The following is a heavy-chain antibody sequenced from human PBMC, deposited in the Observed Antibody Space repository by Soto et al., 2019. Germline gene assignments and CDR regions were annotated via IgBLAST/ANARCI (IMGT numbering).Heavy chain of an antibody. CDR2: ISGSAGST. Sequence: GGSLRLSCAASGFTFSSYAMSWVRQAPGKGLEWVSGISGSAGSTYYPDSVEGRFTISRDNSKNTLYLQMNSLRAEDTALYYCAKHVVVVPAAGDYFDYWGQGTQVTVSS. V-gene: IGHV3-23*01. CDR3: AKHVVVVPAAGDYFDY. J-gene: IGHJ4*02. D-gene: IGHD2-2*01. CDR1: GFTFSSYA.